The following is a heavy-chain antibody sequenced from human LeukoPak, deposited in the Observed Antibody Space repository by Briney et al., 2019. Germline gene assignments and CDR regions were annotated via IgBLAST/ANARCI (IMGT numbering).Heavy chain of an antibody. V-gene: IGHV1-69*06. D-gene: IGHD5-18*01. Sequence: SVKVSCKASGDTFSNYAISWVRQAPGQGLEWMGAITKFGSTNYAHNFVGRVTMTADKSTSTAYLELSSLKSDDTAVYYCARDRSGYGNYFDFWGQGTLVAVSS. CDR3: ARDRSGYGNYFDF. CDR2: ITKFGST. CDR1: GDTFSNYA. J-gene: IGHJ4*02.